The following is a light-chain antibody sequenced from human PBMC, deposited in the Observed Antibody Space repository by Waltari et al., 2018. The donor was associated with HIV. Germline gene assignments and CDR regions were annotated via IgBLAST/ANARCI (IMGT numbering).Light chain of an antibody. V-gene: IGLV1-40*01. CDR3: QSHDSSLSGYV. J-gene: IGLJ1*01. CDR1: RSNIGAGYH. CDR2: GNS. Sequence: QSVLTQPPSVSGAPGQRVTIPCTGSRSNIGAGYHVHWYQQLPGTAPKLLIYGNSNRPSGVPDRFSGSKSGTSASLAITGLQAEDEADYYCQSHDSSLSGYVFGTGTKVTVL.